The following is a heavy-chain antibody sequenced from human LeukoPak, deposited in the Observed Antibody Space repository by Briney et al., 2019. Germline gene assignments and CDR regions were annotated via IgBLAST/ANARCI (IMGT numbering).Heavy chain of an antibody. CDR3: ARVYAGTDYGMDV. D-gene: IGHD1-1*01. CDR2: INPNSGGT. V-gene: IGHV1-2*02. J-gene: IGHJ6*02. Sequence: QRLEWMGWINPNSGGTNYAQKFQGRVTMTRDTSISTAYMELSRLRSDDTAVYYCARVYAGTDYGMDVWGQGTTVTVSS.